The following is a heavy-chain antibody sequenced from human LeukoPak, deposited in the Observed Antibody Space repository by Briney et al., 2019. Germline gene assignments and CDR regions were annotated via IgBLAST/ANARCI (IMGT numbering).Heavy chain of an antibody. CDR2: ISWNSGSI. Sequence: GGSLRLSCAASGFTFDDYAMHWVRQAPGKGLEWVSGISWNSGSIGYADSVKGRFTISRDNAKNSLYLQMNSLRAEDTALYYCAKDIGFGEEHEDAFDIWGQGTMVTVSS. CDR3: AKDIGFGEEHEDAFDI. V-gene: IGHV3-9*01. J-gene: IGHJ3*02. D-gene: IGHD3-10*01. CDR1: GFTFDDYA.